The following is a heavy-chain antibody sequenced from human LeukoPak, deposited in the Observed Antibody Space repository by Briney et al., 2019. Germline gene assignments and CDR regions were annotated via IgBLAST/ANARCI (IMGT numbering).Heavy chain of an antibody. Sequence: ASVKVSCKASGYTFTSYGISWVRQAPGQGLEWMGWISAYNGNTNYAQKLQGRVTMTTDTSTSTAYRELRSLRSDDTAVYYCARAEKNSIFGVVIITPFDYWGQGTLVTVSS. V-gene: IGHV1-18*01. CDR2: ISAYNGNT. CDR1: GYTFTSYG. J-gene: IGHJ4*02. D-gene: IGHD3-3*01. CDR3: ARAEKNSIFGVVIITPFDY.